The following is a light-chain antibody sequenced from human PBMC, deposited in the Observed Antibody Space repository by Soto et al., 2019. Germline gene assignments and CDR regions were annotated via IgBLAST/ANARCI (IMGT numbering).Light chain of an antibody. V-gene: IGKV3-15*01. Sequence: EIVMTQSPATLSVSPGERATLSCRASQSVSSNLAWYQQNPGQAPRLLIYDASTRATGISARFSGSGSGTEFTLTISSLQSEDFAVYYCQQYNNWPPRYTFGQGTKLEIK. CDR3: QQYNNWPPRYT. J-gene: IGKJ2*01. CDR1: QSVSSN. CDR2: DAS.